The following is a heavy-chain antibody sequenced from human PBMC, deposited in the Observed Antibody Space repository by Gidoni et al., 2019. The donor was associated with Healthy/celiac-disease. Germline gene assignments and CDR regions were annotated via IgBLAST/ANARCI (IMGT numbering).Heavy chain of an antibody. CDR1: GYQFTTYS. J-gene: IGHJ4*02. CDR2: NNASNGNT. Sequence: QVQLVQSGAEVKKPGAYGKVYCKDSGYQFTTYSMHWVRQAPGQRLEWRGWNNASNGNTKYSLKFQGRVTITSDTSASTAYMDLIILISEDTAVYYFAMFVSIGYSRRCGIDYWGQGTLVTVSS. CDR3: AMFVSIGYSRRCGIDY. D-gene: IGHD3-22*01. V-gene: IGHV1-3*01.